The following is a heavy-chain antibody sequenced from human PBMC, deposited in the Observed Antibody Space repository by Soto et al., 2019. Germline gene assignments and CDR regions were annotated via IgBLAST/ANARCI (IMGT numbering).Heavy chain of an antibody. CDR3: APNYYDSSGFPLYFQH. Sequence: QVQLVQSGAEVKKPGSSVKVSCKASGGTFSSYAISWVRQAPGLGLEWMGGIIPIFGTANYAQKFQGRVTITADESTSTAYMELSSLRSEDTAVYYCAPNYYDSSGFPLYFQHWGQGTLVTVSS. CDR2: IIPIFGTA. CDR1: GGTFSSYA. J-gene: IGHJ1*01. V-gene: IGHV1-69*01. D-gene: IGHD3-22*01.